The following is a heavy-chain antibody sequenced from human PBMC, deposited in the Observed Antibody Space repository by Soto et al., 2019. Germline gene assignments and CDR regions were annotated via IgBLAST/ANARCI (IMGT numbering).Heavy chain of an antibody. D-gene: IGHD2-15*01. J-gene: IGHJ4*02. CDR3: TREVASVY. CDR2: ISRDGGTK. Sequence: QVQLVESGGGVVQPGRSLRLSCAVSGFTVSTYGMHWVRQAPGKGLEWVAVISRDGGTKYYADSVKGRFTISRDNSRNTLFLEMNSLRSDDMAVYYSTREVASVYWGQGTLVTVSS. V-gene: IGHV3-30*03. CDR1: GFTVSTYG.